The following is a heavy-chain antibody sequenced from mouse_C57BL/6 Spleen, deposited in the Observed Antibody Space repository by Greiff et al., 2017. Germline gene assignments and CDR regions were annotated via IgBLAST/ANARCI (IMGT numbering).Heavy chain of an antibody. D-gene: IGHD2-2*01. CDR3: ARSRLRTYAMDY. Sequence: QVQLQQPGAELVRPGTSVKLSCKASGYTFTSYWMHWVKQRPGQGLEWIGVIDPSDSYTNYNQKFKGKATLTVDTSSSTAYMQLSSLTSEYSAVYYCARSRLRTYAMDYWGQGTSVTVSS. CDR2: IDPSDSYT. J-gene: IGHJ4*01. V-gene: IGHV1-59*01. CDR1: GYTFTSYW.